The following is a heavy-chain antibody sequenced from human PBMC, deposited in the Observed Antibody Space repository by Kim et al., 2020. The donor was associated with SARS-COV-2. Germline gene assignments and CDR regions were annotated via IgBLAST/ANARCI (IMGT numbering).Heavy chain of an antibody. D-gene: IGHD3-3*01. V-gene: IGHV1-18*01. CDR1: GYTFTSYG. CDR2: ISAYNGNT. Sequence: ASVKVSCKASGYTFTSYGISWVRQAPGQGLEWMGWISAYNGNTNYAQKLQGRVTMTTDTSTSTAYMELRSLRSDDTAVYYCARDKLAPGYDFWSGYYPFDYWGQGTLVTVSS. J-gene: IGHJ4*02. CDR3: ARDKLAPGYDFWSGYYPFDY.